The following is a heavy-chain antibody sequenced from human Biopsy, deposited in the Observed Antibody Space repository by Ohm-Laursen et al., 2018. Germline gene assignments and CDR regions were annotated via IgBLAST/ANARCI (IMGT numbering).Heavy chain of an antibody. D-gene: IGHD3-22*01. V-gene: IGHV4-39*01. CDR3: ARDYDTSGYYYVS. J-gene: IGHJ5*02. Sequence: GTLSLTCTVSGGSISNNNYYWGWIRQPPGKGLEWIGSIFYSGSTHYKPSLKSRVNISVDTSKNQFSLKLNSVTAADTAVYYCARDYDTSGYYYVSWGQGTLVTVSS. CDR2: IFYSGST. CDR1: GGSISNNNYY.